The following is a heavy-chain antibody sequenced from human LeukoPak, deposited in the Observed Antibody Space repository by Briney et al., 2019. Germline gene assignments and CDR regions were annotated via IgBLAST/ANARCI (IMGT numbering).Heavy chain of an antibody. CDR2: INQRGSA. J-gene: IGHJ3*02. D-gene: IGHD3-22*01. CDR1: GGSFSSYY. CDR3: AKSNGYGLIDI. Sequence: SETLSLTCAVCGGSFSSYYLTWLRQSPGRGLEWIAYINQRGSATYNPSLKSRVTISLDTSRNQFSLKLNSVTAADPAVYYCAKSNGYGLIDIWGQGTMVTVSS. V-gene: IGHV4-34*01.